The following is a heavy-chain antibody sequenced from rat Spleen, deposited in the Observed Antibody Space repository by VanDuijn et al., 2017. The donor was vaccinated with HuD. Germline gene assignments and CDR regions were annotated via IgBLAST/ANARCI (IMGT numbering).Heavy chain of an antibody. D-gene: IGHD1-9*01. CDR2: INSAGST. V-gene: IGHV3-3*01. J-gene: IGHJ1*01. CDR3: ARYYGYNAYYWYFDF. Sequence: EVQLQESGPGLVKPSQSLSLTCSVTGYSITSSYRWNWIRKFPGNKLEWMGYINSAGSTNYNPSLKSRISITRDTSKNQFFLQLNSVTTEDTATYYCARYYGYNAYYWYFDFWGPGTMVTVSS. CDR1: GYSITSSYR.